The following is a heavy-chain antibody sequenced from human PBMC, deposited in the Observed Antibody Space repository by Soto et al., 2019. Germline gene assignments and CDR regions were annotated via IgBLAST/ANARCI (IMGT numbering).Heavy chain of an antibody. CDR3: ARDRVGATRMDV. D-gene: IGHD1-26*01. V-gene: IGHV3-48*02. Sequence: WWSLGLSCAASGFPFRTYSMDWVRQAPGKGLEWVSYISSSSSTIYYADSVKGRFTISRDNAKNSLYLQMNSLRDEDTAVYYCARDRVGATRMDVWGQGTTVTVSS. CDR1: GFPFRTYS. J-gene: IGHJ6*02. CDR2: ISSSSSTI.